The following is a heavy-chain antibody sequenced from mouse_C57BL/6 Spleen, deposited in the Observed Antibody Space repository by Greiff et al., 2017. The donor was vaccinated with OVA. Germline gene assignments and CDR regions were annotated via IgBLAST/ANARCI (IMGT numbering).Heavy chain of an antibody. J-gene: IGHJ4*01. CDR1: GYTFTSYW. Sequence: VQLQQPGAELVKPGASVTMSCKASGYTFTSYWITWVKQRPGQGLEWIGDIYPGSGSTNYNEKFKSKATLTVDTASSPAYMQLISLTSEDAAVYYCARLDDDYAMDYWGQGTSVTVSS. CDR2: IYPGSGST. D-gene: IGHD2-12*01. CDR3: ARLDDDYAMDY. V-gene: IGHV1-55*01.